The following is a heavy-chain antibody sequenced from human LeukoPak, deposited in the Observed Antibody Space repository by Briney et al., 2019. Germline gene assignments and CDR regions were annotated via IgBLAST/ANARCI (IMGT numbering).Heavy chain of an antibody. CDR2: ISAYNGNT. J-gene: IGHJ4*02. CDR3: ASGYCSSTSCYPDY. D-gene: IGHD2-2*01. Sequence: GASVKVSCKASGYTFTSYGISWVRQAPGQGLEWMGWISAYNGNTNYAQKLQGRVTMTTDTSTSTAYMELRSLRSDDTAVYYCASGYCSSTSCYPDYWGQGTLATVSS. V-gene: IGHV1-18*01. CDR1: GYTFTSYG.